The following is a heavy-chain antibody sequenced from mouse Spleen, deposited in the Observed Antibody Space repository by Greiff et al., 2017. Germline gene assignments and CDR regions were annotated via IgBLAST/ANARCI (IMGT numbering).Heavy chain of an antibody. V-gene: IGHV5-17*01. D-gene: IGHD2-4*01. CDR3: ARGLRRFAY. J-gene: IGHJ3*01. Sequence: EVQLQESGGGLVKPGGSLKLSCAASGFTFSDYGMHWVRQAPEKGLEWVAYISSGSSTIYYADTVKGRFTISRDNAKNTLFPQMTSLRSEDTAMYYCARGLRRFAYWGQGTLVTVSA. CDR2: ISSGSSTI. CDR1: GFTFSDYG.